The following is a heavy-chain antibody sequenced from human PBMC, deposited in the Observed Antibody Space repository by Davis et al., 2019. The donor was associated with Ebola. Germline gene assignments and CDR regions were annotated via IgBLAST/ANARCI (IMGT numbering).Heavy chain of an antibody. CDR2: IFYTGST. CDR3: ARLEQWLGIFDY. D-gene: IGHD6-19*01. J-gene: IGHJ4*02. Sequence: SETLSLTCAVSGGSINNYYWSWIRQPPGKGLEWIGFIFYTGSTNYNPSLKSRVTISVDTSKNQFSLKLSSVTAADTAVYYCARLEQWLGIFDYWGQGTLVTVSS. CDR1: GGSINNYY. V-gene: IGHV4-59*08.